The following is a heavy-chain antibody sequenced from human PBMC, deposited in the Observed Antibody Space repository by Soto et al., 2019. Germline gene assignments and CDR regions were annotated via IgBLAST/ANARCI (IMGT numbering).Heavy chain of an antibody. Sequence: GESLKISCKGSGYSFTSYWISWVRQMPGKGLEWMGRIDPSDSYTNYSPSFQGQVTISADKSIRTAYLQWSSLKASDTAMYYCARLAPLAYDILTGYPLPYFDYWGQGTLVTVSS. D-gene: IGHD3-9*01. CDR1: GYSFTSYW. J-gene: IGHJ4*02. CDR3: ARLAPLAYDILTGYPLPYFDY. V-gene: IGHV5-10-1*04. CDR2: IDPSDSYT.